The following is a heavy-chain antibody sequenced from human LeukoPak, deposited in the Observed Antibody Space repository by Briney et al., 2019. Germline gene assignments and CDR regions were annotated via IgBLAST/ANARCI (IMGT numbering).Heavy chain of an antibody. CDR1: GYTFTSYD. J-gene: IGHJ6*02. CDR3: ARSIRSYYDFWSGPYGMDV. V-gene: IGHV1-8*01. D-gene: IGHD3-3*01. Sequence: ASVKASCKASGYTFTSYDINWVRQATGQGLEWMGWMNPNSGNTGYAQKFQGRVTMTRNTSISTAYMELSSLRSEDTAVYYCARSIRSYYDFWSGPYGMDVWGQGTTVTVSS. CDR2: MNPNSGNT.